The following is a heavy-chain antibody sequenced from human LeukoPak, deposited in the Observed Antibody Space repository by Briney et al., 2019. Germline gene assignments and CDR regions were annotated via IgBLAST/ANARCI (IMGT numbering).Heavy chain of an antibody. CDR3: ATSRYYDSSGYHDY. CDR1: GYSFTSYW. Sequence: EESLKISCKGSGYSFTSYWIVWVRQMPGKGLEWMGIIYPHDSDTRFSPSFQGQVTISADKSISTAYLQWSSLKASDTAMYYCATSRYYDSSGYHDYWGQGTLVTVSS. CDR2: IYPHDSDT. V-gene: IGHV5-51*01. J-gene: IGHJ4*02. D-gene: IGHD3-22*01.